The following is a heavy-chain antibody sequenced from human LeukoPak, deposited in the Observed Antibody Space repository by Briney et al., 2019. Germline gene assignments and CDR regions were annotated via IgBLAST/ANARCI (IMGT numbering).Heavy chain of an antibody. V-gene: IGHV3-21*01. D-gene: IGHD1-20*01. CDR1: GFTFSRYS. Sequence: GGSLRLSCAASGFTFSRYSMIWVRQAPGKGLEWVSSISSSSSHIYYADSVKGRFTMSRDNAKNSLYLQMNSLRVEDTAVYYCARSPTTIITGNWFDPWGQGTLVTVSS. CDR3: ARSPTTIITGNWFDP. J-gene: IGHJ5*02. CDR2: ISSSSSHI.